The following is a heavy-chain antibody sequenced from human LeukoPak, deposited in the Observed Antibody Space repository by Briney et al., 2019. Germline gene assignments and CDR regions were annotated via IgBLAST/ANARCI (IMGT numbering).Heavy chain of an antibody. CDR1: GGSFSGYY. D-gene: IGHD5-24*01. V-gene: IGHV4-34*01. Sequence: SETLSLTCAVYGGSFSGYYWSWIRQTPGKGLEWIGEINHSASTHYNPSLKSRVTLSVDTSKNQISLKLTSVIAADTAVYYCARLFGMATTYYYYYMDVWGKGTTVTISS. CDR3: ARLFGMATTYYYYYMDV. CDR2: INHSAST. J-gene: IGHJ6*03.